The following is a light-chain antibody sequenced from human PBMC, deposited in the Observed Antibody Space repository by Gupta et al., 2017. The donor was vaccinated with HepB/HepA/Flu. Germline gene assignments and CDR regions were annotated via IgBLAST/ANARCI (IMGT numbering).Light chain of an antibody. Sequence: QSALTQPASVSGSPGQSITISCIGTTSDIGGYDYVSWYQQHPGKAPKLIIFAVSYRPPGVSNRFSASKSGNSAALTISGLQAEDEADYYCSSYTTSSILFGGGTKLTVL. CDR2: AVS. CDR3: SSYTTSSIL. CDR1: TSDIGGYDY. V-gene: IGLV2-14*03. J-gene: IGLJ2*01.